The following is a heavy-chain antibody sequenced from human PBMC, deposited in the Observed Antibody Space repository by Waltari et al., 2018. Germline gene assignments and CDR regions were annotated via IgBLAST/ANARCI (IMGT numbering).Heavy chain of an antibody. CDR3: ARARRGLYSESPDRMDV. CDR2: VNSIRVT. J-gene: IGHJ6*02. Sequence: EEQLVESGGRLIEPGGSLRLSCAASGFTVSSHYMTWVRQAPGMGREWVSFVNSIRVTHFADSVQGRFTLSVDNARNTLYLQMNSLRVENTAVYYCARARRGLYSESPDRMDVWGQGTTVTVSS. V-gene: IGHV3-53*01. CDR1: GFTVSSHY. D-gene: IGHD3-10*02.